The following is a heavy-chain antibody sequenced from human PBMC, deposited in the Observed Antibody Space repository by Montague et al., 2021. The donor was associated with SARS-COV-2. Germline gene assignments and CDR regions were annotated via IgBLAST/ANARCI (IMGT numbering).Heavy chain of an antibody. J-gene: IGHJ4*02. D-gene: IGHD3-3*01. V-gene: IGHV3-21*01. Sequence: SLRLSCAASGFTFSSYSMNWVCQAPGKGLEWVSSISSSSSYIYYADSVKGRFTISRDNAKNSLYLQMNSLRAEDTAVYYSARDKITIFGVVIIDYWGQGTLVTVSS. CDR3: ARDKITIFGVVIIDY. CDR2: ISSSSSYI. CDR1: GFTFSSYS.